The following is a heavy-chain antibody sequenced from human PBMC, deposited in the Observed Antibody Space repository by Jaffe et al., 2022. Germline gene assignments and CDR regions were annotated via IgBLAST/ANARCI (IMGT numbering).Heavy chain of an antibody. CDR3: ARASIAARPDI. Sequence: EVQLVESGGALVQPGGSLRLSCVASGFTFSDYWMHWVRQAPGKGLVWVSRIRSDGSSTIYADSMKGRFTISRDNAKNTVYLQMNSLRAEDTAVYYCARASIAARPDIWGQGTKVTVSS. CDR2: IRSDGSST. V-gene: IGHV3-74*01. J-gene: IGHJ3*02. D-gene: IGHD6-6*01. CDR1: GFTFSDYW.